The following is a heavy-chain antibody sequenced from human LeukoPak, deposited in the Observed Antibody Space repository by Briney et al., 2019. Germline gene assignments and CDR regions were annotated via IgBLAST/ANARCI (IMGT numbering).Heavy chain of an antibody. Sequence: GASVKVSCKASGYTFTGYYMHWVRQAPGQGLEWMGRINPNRGGTNYAQKFQGRVTMTRDTSISTAYMELSRLRSDDTAVYYCARDIEYSSSFDYWGQGTLVTVSS. D-gene: IGHD6-6*01. CDR3: ARDIEYSSSFDY. CDR1: GYTFTGYY. CDR2: INPNRGGT. J-gene: IGHJ4*02. V-gene: IGHV1-2*06.